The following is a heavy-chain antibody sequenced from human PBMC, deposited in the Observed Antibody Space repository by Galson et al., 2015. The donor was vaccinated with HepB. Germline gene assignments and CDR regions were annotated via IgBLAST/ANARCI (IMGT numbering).Heavy chain of an antibody. J-gene: IGHJ6*02. D-gene: IGHD3-22*01. CDR1: GFTVSSNY. V-gene: IGHV3-53*01. Sequence: SLRLSCAASGFTVSSNYMSWVRQAPGKGLEWVSVIYSGGSTYYADSVKGRFTISRDNSKNTLYLQMNSLRAEDTAVYYCAREGEYYYDSSGSSRMSYYYGMDVWGQGTTVTVSS. CDR2: IYSGGST. CDR3: AREGEYYYDSSGSSRMSYYYGMDV.